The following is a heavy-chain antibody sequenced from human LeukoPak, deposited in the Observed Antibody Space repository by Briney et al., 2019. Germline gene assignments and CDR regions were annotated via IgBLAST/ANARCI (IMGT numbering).Heavy chain of an antibody. CDR3: AKLGGQEVHNYYVAV. Sequence: PGGSLRLSCAASGFTFSSYAMSWVRQAPGKGLEWVSGITDNGYITYYANSVRGRFTISRDNSKNTLFLQMNSLRAEDTAVYYCAKLGGQEVHNYYVAVWGKGTTVAVSS. J-gene: IGHJ6*03. CDR1: GFTFSSYA. CDR2: ITDNGYIT. D-gene: IGHD3-16*01. V-gene: IGHV3-23*01.